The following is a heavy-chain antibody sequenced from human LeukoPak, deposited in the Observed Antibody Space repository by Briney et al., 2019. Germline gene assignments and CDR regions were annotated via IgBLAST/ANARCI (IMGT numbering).Heavy chain of an antibody. V-gene: IGHV3-48*04. CDR1: GFTFSSYS. Sequence: GGSLRLSCAASGFTFSSYSMNWVRQAPGKGLEWVSYISSSSSTIYYADSVKGRFTISRDNAKNSLYLQMNSLRAEDTAFYYCAKEGDIAVAGSLDYWGQGTLVTVSS. CDR3: AKEGDIAVAGSLDY. CDR2: ISSSSSTI. J-gene: IGHJ4*02. D-gene: IGHD6-19*01.